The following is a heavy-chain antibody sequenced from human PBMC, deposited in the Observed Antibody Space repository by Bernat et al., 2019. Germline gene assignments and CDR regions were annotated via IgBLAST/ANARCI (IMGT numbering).Heavy chain of an antibody. J-gene: IGHJ4*02. Sequence: EVQLVETGGGLIQPGGSLRLSCAASGFTVSNNYMSWVRQAPGKGLQWVSVIYSVGSTYYADSVKDRFTISRDNSKNTLYLQMNSLRAEDTAVYYCARVPQQLGYCFDYWGQGTLVTVSS. CDR2: IYSVGST. D-gene: IGHD6-6*01. V-gene: IGHV3-53*02. CDR3: ARVPQQLGYCFDY. CDR1: GFTVSNNY.